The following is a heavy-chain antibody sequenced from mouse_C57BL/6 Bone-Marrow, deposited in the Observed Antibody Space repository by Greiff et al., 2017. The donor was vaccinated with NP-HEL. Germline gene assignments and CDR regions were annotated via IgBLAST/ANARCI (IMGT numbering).Heavy chain of an antibody. CDR2: ISNGGGST. CDR3: ARQGDYGNLYFDY. V-gene: IGHV5-12*01. J-gene: IGHJ2*01. D-gene: IGHD2-1*01. CDR1: GFTFSDYY. Sequence: EVKVVEPGGGLVQPGGSLQLSCAASGFTFSDYYMYWVRQTPEKRLEWVAYISNGGGSTYYPDTVKGRFTIYRDNAKNTLYLQMSRLKSEDTAMYDCARQGDYGNLYFDYWGQGTTLTVSS.